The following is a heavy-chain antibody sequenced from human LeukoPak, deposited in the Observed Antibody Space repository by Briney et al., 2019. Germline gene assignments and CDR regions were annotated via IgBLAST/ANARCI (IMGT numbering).Heavy chain of an antibody. CDR2: INPSGGST. Sequence: ASVKVSCKASGYTFTIYYIHWVRQAPGQGLEWMGIINPSGGSTTYAQNFQGRVTMTRDTSTSTVYMELSRLRSEDTAVYYCARGRSQMDVRGQGTTVTVSS. V-gene: IGHV1-46*01. J-gene: IGHJ6*02. CDR3: ARGRSQMDV. CDR1: GYTFTIYY.